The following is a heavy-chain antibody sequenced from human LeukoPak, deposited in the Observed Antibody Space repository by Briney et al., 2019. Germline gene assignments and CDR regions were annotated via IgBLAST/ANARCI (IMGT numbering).Heavy chain of an antibody. CDR3: AKDLMRDRWFGES. CDR1: GFTFSYYG. D-gene: IGHD3-10*01. J-gene: IGHJ1*01. V-gene: IGHV3-30*02. Sequence: GGSLTLSCAASGFTFSYYGMHWVRQAPGKGLEWVGFVRFDGNEEYYADSVKGRFTISRDTSRNTLYLQMNRLRAEDTAVYYCAKDLMRDRWFGESWGQGTLVTVSS. CDR2: VRFDGNEE.